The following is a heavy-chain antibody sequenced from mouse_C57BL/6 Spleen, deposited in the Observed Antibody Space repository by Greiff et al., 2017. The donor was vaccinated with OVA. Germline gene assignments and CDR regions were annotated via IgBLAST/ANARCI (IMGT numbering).Heavy chain of an antibody. CDR1: GYSITSGYY. J-gene: IGHJ4*01. D-gene: IGHD2-4*01. CDR3: ARSPYDYDGEDAMDY. CDR2: ISYDGSN. Sequence: ESGPGLVKPSQSLSLTCSVTGYSITSGYYWNWIRQFPGNKLEWMGYISYDGSNKSNPSLKNRISITRDTSKNQFFLKLNSVTTEDTATYYCARSPYDYDGEDAMDYWGQGTSVTVSS. V-gene: IGHV3-6*01.